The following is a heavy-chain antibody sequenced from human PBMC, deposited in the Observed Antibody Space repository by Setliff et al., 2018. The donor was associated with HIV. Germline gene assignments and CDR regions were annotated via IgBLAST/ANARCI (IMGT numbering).Heavy chain of an antibody. CDR1: GFTFSTYG. J-gene: IGHJ4*02. D-gene: IGHD5-12*01. V-gene: IGHV3-15*01. CDR2: IKSKTDGGTT. CDR3: TKEKRGSGAYNFDL. Sequence: GGSLRLSCAASGFTFSTYGMHWVRQAPGMGLEWVGHIKSKTDGGTTDYAAPVKGRFTISRDDSKNTLSLIMNDLKADDTAMYYCTKEKRGSGAYNFDLWGQGTLVTVSS.